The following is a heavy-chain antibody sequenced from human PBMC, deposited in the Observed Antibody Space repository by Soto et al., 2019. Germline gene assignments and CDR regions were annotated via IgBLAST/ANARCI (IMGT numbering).Heavy chain of an antibody. D-gene: IGHD1-26*01. J-gene: IGHJ4*02. Sequence: ASVKVSCKASGYTFTGYYMHWVRQAPGQGLEWMGWINPNSGGTNYAQKFQGWVTMTRDTSISTAYMELSRLRSDDTAVYYCARGVWERHPLIDYWGQGTLVTVSS. CDR2: INPNSGGT. CDR1: GYTFTGYY. CDR3: ARGVWERHPLIDY. V-gene: IGHV1-2*04.